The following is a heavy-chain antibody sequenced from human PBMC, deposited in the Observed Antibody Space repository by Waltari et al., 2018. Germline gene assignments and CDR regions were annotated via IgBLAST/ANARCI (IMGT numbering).Heavy chain of an antibody. CDR2: IYSGGST. CDR3: ARPMYDFWSGSSPDAFDI. V-gene: IGHV3-23*03. Sequence: EVQLLESGGGLVQPGGSLRLSCAASGFTFSSYAMSWVRQAPGKGLEWVSVIYSGGSTYYADSVKGRFTISRDNAKNTLYLQMNSLRAEDTAVYYCARPMYDFWSGSSPDAFDIWGQGTMVTVSS. D-gene: IGHD3-3*01. CDR1: GFTFSSYA. J-gene: IGHJ3*02.